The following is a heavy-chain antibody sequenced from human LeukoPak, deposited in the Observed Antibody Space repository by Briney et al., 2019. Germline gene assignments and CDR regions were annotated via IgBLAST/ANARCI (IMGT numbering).Heavy chain of an antibody. CDR3: ASLLGFRYFDY. J-gene: IGHJ4*02. CDR2: ISGSGGST. V-gene: IGHV3-23*01. D-gene: IGHD3-3*02. Sequence: GGSLRLSCAASGFAFSSYAMSWVRQAPGKGLEWVSTISGSGGSTYYADSVKGRFTISRDNSKNTLYLQTNSLRVEDTAVYSCASLLGFRYFDYWGQGTLVTVSS. CDR1: GFAFSSYA.